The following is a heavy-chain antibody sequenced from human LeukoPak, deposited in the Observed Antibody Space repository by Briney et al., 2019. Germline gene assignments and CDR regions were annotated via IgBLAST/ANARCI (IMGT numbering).Heavy chain of an antibody. Sequence: GSLRLSCAASGFTFSSYAMSWVRQSPGKGLEWIGEINQSGSTTYKPSLKGRVTISVDTSKTQFSLKLSSVTAADTAVYYCARGKEYCGGDCFSSWYFDLWGRGTLVSVSS. CDR1: GFTFSSYA. CDR3: ARGKEYCGGDCFSSWYFDL. D-gene: IGHD2-21*02. J-gene: IGHJ2*01. V-gene: IGHV4-34*01. CDR2: INQSGST.